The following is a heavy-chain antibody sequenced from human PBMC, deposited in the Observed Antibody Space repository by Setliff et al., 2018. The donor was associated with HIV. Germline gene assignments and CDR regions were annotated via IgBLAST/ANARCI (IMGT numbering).Heavy chain of an antibody. CDR3: ARDHHSGRGSNFPWYSDL. Sequence: ASVKVSCKGTGYTFSNYGITWVRQAPGQGLEWMGWITSYNGNTNYAKKFKGRVTMTTDTSASIAYMELKSLRSEDTAVYYCARDHHSGRGSNFPWYSDLWGRGTLVTVSS. V-gene: IGHV1-18*01. CDR2: ITSYNGNT. CDR1: GYTFSNYG. J-gene: IGHJ2*01. D-gene: IGHD1-26*01.